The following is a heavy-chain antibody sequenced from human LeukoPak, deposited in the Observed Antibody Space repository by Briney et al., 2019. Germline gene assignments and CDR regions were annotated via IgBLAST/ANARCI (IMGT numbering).Heavy chain of an antibody. J-gene: IGHJ4*02. D-gene: IGHD6-13*01. V-gene: IGHV5-51*01. CDR2: IYPGDSDT. CDR1: GYIFTSYW. Sequence: GESLTLSCMGSGYIFTSYWIGWVRQMPGKGLEWMGFIYPGDSDTIYSPSFHGQITISAAKSISTAYMQWSSLKASDTAMYYGARHRELAYFDYWGQGTLVTVSS. CDR3: ARHRELAYFDY.